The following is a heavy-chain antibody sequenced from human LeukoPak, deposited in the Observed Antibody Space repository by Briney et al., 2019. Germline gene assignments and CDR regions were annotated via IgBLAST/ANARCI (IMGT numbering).Heavy chain of an antibody. CDR1: GFTFSSYG. Sequence: PGGSLRLSCAASGFTFSSYGMHWVRQAPGKGLEWVAVIWYDGSNKYYADSVKGRFTISRDNFRNTLYLQMNSLRAEDSAVYYCVRGSGGDGYGYWGDKWGQGTLVTVSS. V-gene: IGHV3-33*01. CDR3: VRGSGGDGYGYWGDK. J-gene: IGHJ4*02. CDR2: IWYDGSNK. D-gene: IGHD5-12*01.